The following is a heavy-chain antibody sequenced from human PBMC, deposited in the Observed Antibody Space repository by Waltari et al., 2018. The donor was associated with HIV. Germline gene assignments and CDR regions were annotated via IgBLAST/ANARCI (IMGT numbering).Heavy chain of an antibody. D-gene: IGHD2-15*01. Sequence: QVQLQQWGAGLLKPSETLSLTCAVYGGSFSGYYWSWIRQPPGKGLEWIGEINHSGSTNYNPSLKSRVTISVDTSKNQFSLKLSSVTAADTAVYYCARVVAATQDAFDIWGQGTMVTVSS. V-gene: IGHV4-34*01. CDR1: GGSFSGYY. CDR2: INHSGST. CDR3: ARVVAATQDAFDI. J-gene: IGHJ3*02.